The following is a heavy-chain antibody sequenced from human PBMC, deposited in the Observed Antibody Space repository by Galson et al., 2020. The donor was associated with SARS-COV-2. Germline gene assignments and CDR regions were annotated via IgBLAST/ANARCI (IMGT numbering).Heavy chain of an antibody. CDR2: IYYSGST. CDR3: ARLSSYCSSTSCSGWSVIDY. V-gene: IGHV4-59*08. CDR1: GGSISSYY. D-gene: IGHD2-2*01. J-gene: IGHJ4*02. Sequence: SETLSLTCTVSGGSISSYYWSWIRQPPGKGLEWIGYIYYSGSTNYNPSLKSRVTISVDTSKNQFSLKLSSVTAADTAVYYCARLSSYCSSTSCSGWSVIDYWGQGTLVTVSS.